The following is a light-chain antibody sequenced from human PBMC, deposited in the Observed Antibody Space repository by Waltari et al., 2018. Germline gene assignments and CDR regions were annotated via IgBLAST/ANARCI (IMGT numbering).Light chain of an antibody. CDR3: IQVLQSLPT. CDR2: LGS. Sequence: DIVMTQSPLSLPVTPGEPASISCTSSQSLLHSNGYNYVDWYLQKPGQSPQLLIFLGSTRASWGPDGFSGSGSGTDFTLKISRVEAEDVGVYYCIQVLQSLPTFGQGTKVEIK. CDR1: QSLLHSNGYNY. V-gene: IGKV2-28*01. J-gene: IGKJ1*01.